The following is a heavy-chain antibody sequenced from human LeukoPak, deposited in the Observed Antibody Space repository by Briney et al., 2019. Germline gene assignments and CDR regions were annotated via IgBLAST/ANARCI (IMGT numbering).Heavy chain of an antibody. CDR2: INHSGST. Sequence: PSETLSLTCAVYGGSFSGYYWSWIRQPPGKGLEWIGEINHSGSTNYNPSLKSRVTISVDTSKNQFSLKLSSVTAADTAVYYCARYTRKYSGSYYFDYWGQGTLVTVSS. J-gene: IGHJ4*02. D-gene: IGHD1-26*01. CDR3: ARYTRKYSGSYYFDY. CDR1: GGSFSGYY. V-gene: IGHV4-34*01.